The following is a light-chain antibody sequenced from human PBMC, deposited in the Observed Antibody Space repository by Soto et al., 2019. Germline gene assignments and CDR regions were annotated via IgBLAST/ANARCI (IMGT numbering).Light chain of an antibody. CDR3: KSYAGSNTYV. V-gene: IGLV2-8*01. J-gene: IGLJ1*01. CDR1: KNDIGVYDF. CDR2: EVV. Sequence: QSVLTQPPSGSGSPGQSVTISCTGTKNDIGVYDFVSWYQHHPVKAPRLIIYEVVQRPSGVPHRFSGSKSGNTASLHVSGLQAVDEADYFCKSYAGSNTYVFGSGTKVTVL.